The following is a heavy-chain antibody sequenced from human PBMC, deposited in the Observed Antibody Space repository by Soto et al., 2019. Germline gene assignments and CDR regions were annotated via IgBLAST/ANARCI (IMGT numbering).Heavy chain of an antibody. CDR3: AREKMVVSTYYHYHYGMDV. CDR2: IYSGGST. J-gene: IGHJ6*04. D-gene: IGHD2-15*01. V-gene: IGHV3-53*01. CDR1: GFTVSSNY. Sequence: GGSLRLSCAASGFTVSSNYMSWVRQAPGKGLEWVSVIYSGGSTYYADSVKGRFTISRDNSKNTLYLQMNSLRAEDTAVYYCAREKMVVSTYYHYHYGMDVWGEATTVTVSS.